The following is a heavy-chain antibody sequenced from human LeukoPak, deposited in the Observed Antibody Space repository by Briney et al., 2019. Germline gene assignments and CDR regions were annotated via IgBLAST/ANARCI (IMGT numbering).Heavy chain of an antibody. CDR1: GASISRYY. D-gene: IGHD5-24*01. J-gene: IGHJ4*02. Sequence: SETLSLTCSVSGASISRYYWSWIRQPPGKGLQWIGEINHSGNTNNNPSLKSRVTMSVDTSKNQLSLNLTSVTAADTAVYYCARVHGHNLGTLDYWGQGILVTVSS. CDR3: ARVHGHNLGTLDY. CDR2: INHSGNT. V-gene: IGHV4-34*01.